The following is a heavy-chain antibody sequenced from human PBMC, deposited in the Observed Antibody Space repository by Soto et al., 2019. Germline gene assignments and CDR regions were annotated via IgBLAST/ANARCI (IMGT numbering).Heavy chain of an antibody. CDR3: AKDRRDGDFMHILVVDF. D-gene: IGHD2-15*01. CDR2: MSYDESKK. V-gene: IGHV3-30*18. J-gene: IGHJ4*02. CDR1: GYRRSSYA. Sequence: QVRLVESGGGVVQPGGSLRLSCATSGYRRSSYAMHWVRQAPGKGLEWVALMSYDESKKYYADSVKGRFTISRDTSKNTLVLEMNNLRVEDTAVYYCAKDRRDGDFMHILVVDFWGQGALVTVSS.